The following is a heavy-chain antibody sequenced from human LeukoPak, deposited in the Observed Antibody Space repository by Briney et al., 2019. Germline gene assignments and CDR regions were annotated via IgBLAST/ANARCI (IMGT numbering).Heavy chain of an antibody. CDR3: ARDRSGSGADEFDY. CDR2: ISSSSSYI. CDR1: GFTFSSYS. J-gene: IGHJ4*02. V-gene: IGHV3-21*01. D-gene: IGHD4-17*01. Sequence: GGSLRLSCAASGFTFSSYSMNWVRQAPGKGLEWVSSISSSSSYIYYADSVKGRFTISRDNAKNSLYLQMNSLRAEDTAVYYCARDRSGSGADEFDYWGQGTLVTVSS.